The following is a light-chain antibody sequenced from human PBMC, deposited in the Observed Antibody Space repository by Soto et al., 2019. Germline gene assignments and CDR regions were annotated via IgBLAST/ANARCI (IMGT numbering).Light chain of an antibody. CDR3: CSFTTSSTLV. CDR2: EVS. V-gene: IGLV2-14*01. CDR1: SSDVGTYNH. J-gene: IGLJ1*01. Sequence: QSALTQPASVSGSPGQSITISCTGTSSDVGTYNHVSWYQQHPGKAPQLIIYEVSNRPSGLSNRSSASKSGNTASLTISGLQAEDEADYYCCSFTTSSTLVFGTGTKVTVL.